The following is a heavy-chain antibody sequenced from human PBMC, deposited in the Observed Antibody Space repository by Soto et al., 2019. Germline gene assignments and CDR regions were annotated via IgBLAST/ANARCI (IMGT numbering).Heavy chain of an antibody. CDR3: RGGESPDTAYCSLY. J-gene: IGHJ4*01. CDR1: GILFDDFF. Sequence: GPLRRSWTASGILFDDFFINWVRQAPGKGLEWVGVIRHQRYQETTESATAVKGRLTFSRDTSNGIAYLQMKSRNIEDPAVYYCRGGESPDTAYCSLYWGHRT. V-gene: IGHV3-49*04. D-gene: IGHD3-16*01. CDR2: IRHQRYQETT.